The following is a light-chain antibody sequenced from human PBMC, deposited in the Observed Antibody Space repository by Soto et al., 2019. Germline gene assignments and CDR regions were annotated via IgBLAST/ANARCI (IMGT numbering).Light chain of an antibody. CDR1: QSISSA. CDR3: QQRSDWLT. CDR2: DAS. Sequence: IVMPQSRGTLSDSPGDRAILSFRASQSISSALAWYQQKPGQAPRLLIYDASDRATGIPARLSGSTSGTDFTLTISRLPPEDFAVYYCQQRSDWLTFGGGTQVDIK. V-gene: IGKV3-11*01. J-gene: IGKJ4*01.